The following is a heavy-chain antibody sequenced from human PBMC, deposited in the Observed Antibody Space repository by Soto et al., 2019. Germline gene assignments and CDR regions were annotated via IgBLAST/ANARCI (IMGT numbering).Heavy chain of an antibody. J-gene: IGHJ4*02. CDR3: VRVSPTFHDYGDYYFDY. D-gene: IGHD4-17*01. Sequence: SETLSLTCTVSGGSFSCSHWGSWVRQPPGXGLQWIGEIYHSGSTNFNPSLKSRVAMSVDKSKSQFSLSLISVTAADTAVYYCVRVSPTFHDYGDYYFDYWGQGTLVTVSS. CDR2: IYHSGST. V-gene: IGHV4-4*02. CDR1: GGSFSCSHW.